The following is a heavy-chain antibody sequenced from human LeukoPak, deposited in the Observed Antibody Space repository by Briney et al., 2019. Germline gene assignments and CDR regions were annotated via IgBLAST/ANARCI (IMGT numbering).Heavy chain of an antibody. D-gene: IGHD2-2*01. V-gene: IGHV3-30*02. CDR3: AKDHCSSTSCYGINWFDP. CDR2: IRYDGSNK. Sequence: PGGSLRLSCGASGFTLSSYGMHWVRQAPGKGLEWVAFIRYDGSNKYYADSVKGRFTISRDNSKNTLYLQMNSLRAEDTAVYYCAKDHCSSTSCYGINWFDPWGQGTLVTVSS. J-gene: IGHJ5*02. CDR1: GFTLSSYG.